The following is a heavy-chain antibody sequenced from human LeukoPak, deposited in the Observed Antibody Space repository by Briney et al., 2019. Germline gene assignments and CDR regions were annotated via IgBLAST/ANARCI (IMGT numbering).Heavy chain of an antibody. D-gene: IGHD6-6*01. CDR1: GGSFSGFY. CDR3: ARDRSIAASYYFDY. Sequence: SETLSLTCAVYGGSFSGFYWSWIRQPPGKGLEWIGEINHSGSTNYNPSLKSRVTISVDTSKNQFSLELSSVTAADTAVYYCARDRSIAASYYFDYWGQGTLVTVSS. CDR2: INHSGST. V-gene: IGHV4-34*01. J-gene: IGHJ4*02.